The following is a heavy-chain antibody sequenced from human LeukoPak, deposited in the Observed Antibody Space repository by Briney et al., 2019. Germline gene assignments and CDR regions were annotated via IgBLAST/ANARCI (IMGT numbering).Heavy chain of an antibody. Sequence: SETLSLTCAVYGGSFSGYYWTWIRQSPGRGLEWIGEVLYSGSATYNPSLKSRVTISVDTSINQFSLKMNSVTAADTAVYYCARGQWFRAFWSRGTPVTVSS. CDR3: ARGQWFRAF. D-gene: IGHD3-10*01. V-gene: IGHV4-34*01. CDR1: GGSFSGYY. CDR2: VLYSGSA. J-gene: IGHJ4*02.